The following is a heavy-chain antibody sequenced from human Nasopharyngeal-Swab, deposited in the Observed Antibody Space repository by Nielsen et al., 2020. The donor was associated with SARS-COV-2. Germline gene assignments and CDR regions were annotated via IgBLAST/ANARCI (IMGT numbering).Heavy chain of an antibody. D-gene: IGHD2-15*01. Sequence: GGSLRLSCAASGFTFTSYAMNWVRQAPGKGLEWVSGMSGTGDNTYYADSVKGRFTISRDSSKNTLYLQMNSLSAEDTAVYYCAKDSGAGFCDGGSCFPTNHWGQGTLVTVSS. CDR1: GFTFTSYA. CDR3: AKDSGAGFCDGGSCFPTNH. V-gene: IGHV3-23*01. J-gene: IGHJ5*02. CDR2: MSGTGDNT.